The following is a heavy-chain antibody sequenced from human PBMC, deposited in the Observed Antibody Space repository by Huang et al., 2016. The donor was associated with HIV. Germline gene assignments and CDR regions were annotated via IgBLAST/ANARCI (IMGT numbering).Heavy chain of an antibody. CDR1: GYDFGSYG. CDR2: SGSDSRDT. D-gene: IGHD3-22*01. CDR3: ARDTYYTDIWKRNDASFL. V-gene: IGHV1-18*01. Sequence: QVQLVQSGGEVKQPGASVRVSCKASGYDFGSYGMSWVRQAPGQGLEGLGGSGSDSRDTRTAQKFQGRVTMTTDRSATTTYMELRSLRYDDTAVYYCARDTYYTDIWKRNDASFLWGQGTMITVYS. J-gene: IGHJ3*01.